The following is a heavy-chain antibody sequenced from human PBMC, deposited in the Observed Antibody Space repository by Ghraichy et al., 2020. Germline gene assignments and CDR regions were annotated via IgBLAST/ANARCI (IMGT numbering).Heavy chain of an antibody. D-gene: IGHD2-2*01. J-gene: IGHJ4*02. CDR3: VRGRGYCTSTTCFHFDL. CDR1: GFTVSTNY. V-gene: IGHV3-53*01. CDR2: IYGGGAT. Sequence: GGSLRLSCAVSGFTVSTNYMSWVRQAPGKGLEWVAAIYGGGATYNTNSVEGRFTISRDSSDNTLNLQMNSLRADDAAVYYCVRGRGYCTSTTCFHFDLWGQGTPVTVSS.